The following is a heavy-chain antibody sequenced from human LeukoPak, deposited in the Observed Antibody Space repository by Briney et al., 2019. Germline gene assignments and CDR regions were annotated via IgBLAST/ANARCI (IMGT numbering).Heavy chain of an antibody. J-gene: IGHJ5*02. Sequence: PSETLSLTCTVSGASMRSYYWSWIRQPPGKGLEWIGYIYHDGSTTYNPSLKSRVTISVDTSKNQFSLKLTPVTAADSAVYYCARVSGEWVAQHLDPWGKGILVTVS. CDR2: IYHDGST. V-gene: IGHV4-59*01. CDR3: ARVSGEWVAQHLDP. D-gene: IGHD6-19*01. CDR1: GASMRSYY.